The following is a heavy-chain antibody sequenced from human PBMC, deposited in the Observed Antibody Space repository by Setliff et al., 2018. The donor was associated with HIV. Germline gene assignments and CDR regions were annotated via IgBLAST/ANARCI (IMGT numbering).Heavy chain of an antibody. CDR2: IYYSGNT. CDR1: GASIRGHY. Sequence: SETLSLTCSVSGASIRGHYWSWIRQSPGKGLEWIGNIYYSGNTNYNPSFKSRVTISVDTSKNQFSLRVNSVTAADTAVYYCARIVRWELVATSTFFYYYMDVWGKGTRSPSP. CDR3: ARIVRWELVATSTFFYYYMDV. D-gene: IGHD1-26*01. V-gene: IGHV4-59*08. J-gene: IGHJ6*03.